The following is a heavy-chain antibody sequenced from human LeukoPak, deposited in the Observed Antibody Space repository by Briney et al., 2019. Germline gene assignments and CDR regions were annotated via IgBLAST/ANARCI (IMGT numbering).Heavy chain of an antibody. V-gene: IGHV4-31*03. Sequence: SETLSLTCTVSGGSISSGGYYWSWIRQHPGKGLEWIGYIYYSGSTYYNPPLKSRVTISVDTSKNQFSLKLSSVTAADTAVYYCARDRKGVTPPHYYYGMDVWGQGTTVTVSS. CDR1: GGSISSGGYY. CDR3: ARDRKGVTPPHYYYGMDV. J-gene: IGHJ6*02. D-gene: IGHD4-23*01. CDR2: IYYSGST.